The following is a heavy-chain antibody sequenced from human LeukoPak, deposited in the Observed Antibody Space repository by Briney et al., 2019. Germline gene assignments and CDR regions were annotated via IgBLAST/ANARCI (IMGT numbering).Heavy chain of an antibody. CDR2: ISGSGGSK. V-gene: IGHV3-23*01. D-gene: IGHD6-13*01. CDR3: ATPPLPYSSSWCDY. J-gene: IGHJ4*02. Sequence: GGSLRLSCAASGFTFSSYAMSWVRQAPGKGLEWVSAISGSGGSKYYADSVKGRFTISRDNSKNTLYLQMNMLRAEDTAVYDCATPPLPYSSSWCDYWGQGTLVTVSS. CDR1: GFTFSSYA.